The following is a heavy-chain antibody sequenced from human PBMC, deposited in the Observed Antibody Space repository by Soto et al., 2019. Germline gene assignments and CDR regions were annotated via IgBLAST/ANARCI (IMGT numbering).Heavy chain of an antibody. J-gene: IGHJ4*02. Sequence: GASVKVSCKASGGTFSSYAISWVRQAPGQGLEWMGGIIPIFGTANYAQKFQGRVTITADESTSTAYMELSSLRSEDTAVYYCASPTTMVRGVPPYLSFDYWGQGTLVTVSS. CDR3: ASPTTMVRGVPPYLSFDY. CDR1: GGTFSSYA. V-gene: IGHV1-69*13. D-gene: IGHD3-10*01. CDR2: IIPIFGTA.